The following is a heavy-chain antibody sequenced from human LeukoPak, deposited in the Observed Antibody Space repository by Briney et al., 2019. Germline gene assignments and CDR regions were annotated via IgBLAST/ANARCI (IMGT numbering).Heavy chain of an antibody. J-gene: IGHJ5*02. CDR1: GYTLSNAW. Sequence: GGTLRLSCAASGYTLSNAWMSWVRQAPGKGLEWVGRIKSKTDGGTTDYAAPVEGRFTISRDDSKNTLYLQMNSLKTEDTAVYYCTTARTGRTSWGQGTLVTVSS. V-gene: IGHV3-15*01. CDR2: IKSKTDGGTT. D-gene: IGHD1-1*01. CDR3: TTARTGRTS.